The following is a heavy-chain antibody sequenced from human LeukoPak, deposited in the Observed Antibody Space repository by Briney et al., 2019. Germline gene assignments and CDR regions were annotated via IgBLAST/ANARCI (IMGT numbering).Heavy chain of an antibody. J-gene: IGHJ4*02. CDR3: ARGGSNYGGKTDY. V-gene: IGHV3-33*01. CDR2: IWYDGSNK. D-gene: IGHD4-23*01. Sequence: PGRSLRLSCAASGFTFSSYGMPWVRQAPGKGLEWVAVIWYDGSNKYYADSVKGRFTISRGNSKNTLYLQMNSLRAEDTAVYYCARGGSNYGGKTDYWGQGTLVTVSS. CDR1: GFTFSSYG.